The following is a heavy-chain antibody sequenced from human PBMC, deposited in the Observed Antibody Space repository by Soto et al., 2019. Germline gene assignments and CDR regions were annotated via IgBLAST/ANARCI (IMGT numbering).Heavy chain of an antibody. Sequence: GGSLRLSCAASGFTFSSYSMHWVRQAPGKGLVWVSRIDSDGSRITYADFVKGRFTISRDNAKNTVYLHMNSLTAEDTAVYYCVRTSLVVAVATREDFWGQGTLVTVSS. CDR3: VRTSLVVAVATREDF. CDR1: GFTFSSYS. CDR2: IDSDGSRI. J-gene: IGHJ4*02. V-gene: IGHV3-74*01. D-gene: IGHD2-15*01.